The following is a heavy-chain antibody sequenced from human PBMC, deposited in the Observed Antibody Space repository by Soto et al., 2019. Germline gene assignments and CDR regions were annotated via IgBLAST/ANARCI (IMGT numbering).Heavy chain of an antibody. V-gene: IGHV4-38-2*02. J-gene: IGHJ5*02. Sequence: SETLSLPGAVSGYSISSGYYWCWIRQPPGKGLEWIGSIYHSGSTYYNPSLKSRVTISVNTSTNQLSLKVDSVTAADTAVYYCAREGGYTSGWLDPWGQGTLVPVYS. CDR3: AREGGYTSGWLDP. D-gene: IGHD1-1*01. CDR2: IYHSGST. CDR1: GYSISSGYY.